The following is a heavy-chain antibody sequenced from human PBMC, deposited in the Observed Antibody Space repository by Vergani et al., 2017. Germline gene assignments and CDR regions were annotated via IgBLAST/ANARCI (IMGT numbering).Heavy chain of an antibody. D-gene: IGHD5-18*01. CDR3: ARANGVSDGLPFDY. J-gene: IGHJ4*02. Sequence: EVQLVESGGGLVQPGGSLTLSCAASGFTFSNYEMTWVRQAPGKGLEWVSYISSGGGTMYYADSVKGRFTISRDNAKNSLYLQMHSLRAEDTAVYYCARANGVSDGLPFDYWGQGTQVTVSP. CDR2: ISSGGGTM. CDR1: GFTFSNYE. V-gene: IGHV3-48*03.